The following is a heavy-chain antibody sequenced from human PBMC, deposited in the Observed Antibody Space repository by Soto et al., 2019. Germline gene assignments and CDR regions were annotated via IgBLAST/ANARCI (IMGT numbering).Heavy chain of an antibody. CDR3: ARDLGNWNDVVFGAFDI. V-gene: IGHV3-33*01. CDR2: IWYDGSNK. J-gene: IGHJ3*02. CDR1: GFTFSSYG. Sequence: PVGSLRLSCAASGFTFSSYGMHWVRQAPGKGLEWVAVIWYDGSNKYYADSVKGRFTISRDNSKNTLYLQMNSLRAEDTAVYYCARDLGNWNDVVFGAFDIWGQGTMVTVSS. D-gene: IGHD1-1*01.